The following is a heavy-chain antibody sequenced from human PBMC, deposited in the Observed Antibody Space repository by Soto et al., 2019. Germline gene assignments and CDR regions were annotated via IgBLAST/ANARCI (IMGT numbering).Heavy chain of an antibody. CDR3: ASRTVPAAVWWDGAFDI. CDR2: LYSAGSK. CDR1: GFAISSNY. D-gene: IGHD2-2*01. J-gene: IGHJ3*02. Sequence: EVQLVESGGGLIQPGGSLRLSCTASGFAISSNYMTWVRQAPGKGLEWVSLLYSAGSKDYADSVKGRFTISRDSSKNTLFLQMDSLRAEDTAVYFCASRTVPAAVWWDGAFDIWGHGTTVAVSS. V-gene: IGHV3-53*01.